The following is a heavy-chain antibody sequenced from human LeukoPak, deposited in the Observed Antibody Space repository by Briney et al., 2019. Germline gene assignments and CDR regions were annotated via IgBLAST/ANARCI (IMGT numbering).Heavy chain of an antibody. Sequence: SETLSLTCTVSGGSISSSSYYWGWIRQPPGKGLEWIGSIYYSGSTYYNPSLKSRVTISVDTSKNQFSLKLSSVTAAETAVYYCARIRLSSLSDYWGQGTLVTVSS. CDR3: ARIRLSSLSDY. V-gene: IGHV4-39*01. CDR2: IYYSGST. J-gene: IGHJ4*02. D-gene: IGHD6-6*01. CDR1: GGSISSSSYY.